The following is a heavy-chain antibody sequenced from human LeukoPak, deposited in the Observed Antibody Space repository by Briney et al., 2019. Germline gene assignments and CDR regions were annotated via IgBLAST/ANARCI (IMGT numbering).Heavy chain of an antibody. J-gene: IGHJ4*02. D-gene: IGHD6-13*01. CDR3: AKRTSGSSWYSSDS. Sequence: GGSLRLSCAASGFTFSSYSMNWVRQAPGKGLEWVSYISSSSKTIYYADSVKGRFTISRDNSKTTLFLQMNSLRAEDTAVYYCAKRTSGSSWYSSDSWGQGTLVTVSS. CDR2: ISSSSKTI. V-gene: IGHV3-48*01. CDR1: GFTFSSYS.